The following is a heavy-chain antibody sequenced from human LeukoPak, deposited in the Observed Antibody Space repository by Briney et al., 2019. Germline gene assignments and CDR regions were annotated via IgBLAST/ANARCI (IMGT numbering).Heavy chain of an antibody. CDR3: ARDRGYFYDQLDY. CDR2: ISVSGGVR. Sequence: PGGSLRLSCVASGYPFSSYSMNWIRQAPGEGLEWVSCISVSGGVRSYADSVKGRFTISRDDARNSLYLQMNSLKDEDTAVYYCARDRGYFYDQLDYWGQGTLVTVSS. J-gene: IGHJ4*02. CDR1: GYPFSSYS. D-gene: IGHD2/OR15-2a*01. V-gene: IGHV3-48*02.